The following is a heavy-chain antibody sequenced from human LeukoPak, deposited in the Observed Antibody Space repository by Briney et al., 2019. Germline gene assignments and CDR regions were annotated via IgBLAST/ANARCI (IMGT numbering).Heavy chain of an antibody. V-gene: IGHV4-39*01. Sequence: PSETLSLTCTVSGGSISSSSYYWGWIRQPPGKGLEWIGTIYYSGSTYNNPSLKSRVTISVDTSKNQFSLRLSSVTAADTAVYFCARPTYYYDTSGHTLFDYWGQGTLVTVSS. D-gene: IGHD3-22*01. CDR2: IYYSGST. CDR1: GGSISSSSYY. J-gene: IGHJ4*02. CDR3: ARPTYYYDTSGHTLFDY.